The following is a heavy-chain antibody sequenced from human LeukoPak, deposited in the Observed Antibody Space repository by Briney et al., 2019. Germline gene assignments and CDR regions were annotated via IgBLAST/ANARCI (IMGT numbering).Heavy chain of an antibody. Sequence: GGSLRLSCVASGFSFSTHGMTWVRQTPGKRLEWISGISGSGGNTYYADSAKGRFTISRDNSKNTLYLQMNRLRAEDTAVYYCARDRNSFGTASSSWSHDAFDIWGQGDYFDYWGQGTLVIVSS. CDR1: GFSFSTHG. CDR3: ARDRNSFGTASSSWSHDAFDIWGQGDYFDY. CDR2: ISGSGGNT. J-gene: IGHJ4*02. D-gene: IGHD6-13*01. V-gene: IGHV3-23*01.